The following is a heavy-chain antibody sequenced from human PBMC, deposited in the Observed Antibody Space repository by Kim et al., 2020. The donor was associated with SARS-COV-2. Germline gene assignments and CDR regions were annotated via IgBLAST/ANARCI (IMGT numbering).Heavy chain of an antibody. CDR2: INHSGST. J-gene: IGHJ4*02. Sequence: SETLSLTCAVYGGSFSGYYWSWIRQPPGKGLEWIGEINHSGSTNYNPSLKSRVTISVDTSKNQFSLKLSSVTAADTAVYYCARACYYDSSGYYSPYYFDYWGQGTLVTVSS. CDR3: ARACYYDSSGYYSPYYFDY. V-gene: IGHV4-34*01. D-gene: IGHD3-22*01. CDR1: GGSFSGYY.